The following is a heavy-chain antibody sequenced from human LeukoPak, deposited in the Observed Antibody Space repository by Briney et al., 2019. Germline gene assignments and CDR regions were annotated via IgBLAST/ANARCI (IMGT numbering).Heavy chain of an antibody. D-gene: IGHD5-18*01. V-gene: IGHV3-7*01. CDR1: GFTFSSYW. CDR2: IKEDGSEK. J-gene: IGHJ6*03. CDR3: ARDHRGYSYGSEQYHYYYMDV. Sequence: GGSLRLSCAASGFTFSSYWMSWVRQAPGKGQEWVANIKEDGSEKYYVDSVKGRFTISRDNAKNSLYLQMNSLRAEDTAVYYCARDHRGYSYGSEQYHYYYMDVWGKGTTVTVSS.